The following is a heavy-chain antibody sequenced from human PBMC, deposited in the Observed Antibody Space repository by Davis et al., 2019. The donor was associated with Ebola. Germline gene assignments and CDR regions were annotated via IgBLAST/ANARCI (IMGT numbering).Heavy chain of an antibody. CDR1: GFTFSSYW. J-gene: IGHJ1*01. Sequence: PGGSLRLSCAASGFTFSSYWMHWVRQAPGKGLVWASRINPDGSFTDYADSVKGRFSISRDSTSNTLYLQMNSLRAEDTAVFYCVRGGSATAYWGQGTPVTVSS. D-gene: IGHD2-15*01. V-gene: IGHV3-74*01. CDR2: INPDGSFT. CDR3: VRGGSATAY.